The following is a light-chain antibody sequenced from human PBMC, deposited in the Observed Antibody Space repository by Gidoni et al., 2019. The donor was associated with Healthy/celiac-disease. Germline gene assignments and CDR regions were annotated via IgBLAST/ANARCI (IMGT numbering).Light chain of an antibody. CDR3: QQYGSSPEGT. Sequence: EIVLTQSPGTLSLSPGERATLSCRASQSVSSSYLAWYQQKPGQAPRLLIYGASSRATGIPDRFSGSESGTDFTLTISRLEPEDFAVYYCQQYGSSPEGTFGQXTKVEIK. CDR1: QSVSSSY. CDR2: GAS. V-gene: IGKV3-20*01. J-gene: IGKJ1*01.